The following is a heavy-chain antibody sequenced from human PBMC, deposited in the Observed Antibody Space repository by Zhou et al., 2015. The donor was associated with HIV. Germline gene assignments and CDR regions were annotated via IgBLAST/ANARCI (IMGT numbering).Heavy chain of an antibody. CDR1: GYTFTSYG. CDR2: ISAYNGNT. D-gene: IGHD2-15*01. CDR3: ARDLDCSGGSCYKPRDAFDI. V-gene: IGHV1-18*01. J-gene: IGHJ3*02. Sequence: QVQLVQSGAEVKKPGASVKVSCKASGYTFTSYGISWVRQAPGQGLEWMGWISAYNGNTNYAQKLQGRVTMTTDTSTSTAYMELRSLRSDDTAVYYCARDLDCSGGSCYKPRDAFDIWGQGTMVTVSS.